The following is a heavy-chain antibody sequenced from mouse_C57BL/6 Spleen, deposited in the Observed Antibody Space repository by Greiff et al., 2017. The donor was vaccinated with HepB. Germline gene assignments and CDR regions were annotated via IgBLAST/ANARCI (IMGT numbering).Heavy chain of an antibody. CDR3: ARLLRRYAMDY. CDR2: ISYDGSN. D-gene: IGHD1-1*01. CDR1: GYSITSGYY. J-gene: IGHJ4*01. V-gene: IGHV3-6*01. Sequence: ESGPGLVKPSQSLSLTCSVTGYSITSGYYWNWIRQFPGNKLEWMGYISYDGSNNYNPSLKNRISITRDTSKNQFFLKLNSVTTEDTATYYCARLLRRYAMDYWGQGTSVTVSS.